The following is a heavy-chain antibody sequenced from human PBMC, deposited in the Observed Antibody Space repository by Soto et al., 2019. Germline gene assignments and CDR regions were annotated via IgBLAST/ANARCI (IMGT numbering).Heavy chain of an antibody. V-gene: IGHV3-23*01. CDR3: SRRTSGYFAY. CDR1: GFTYSDYT. J-gene: IGHJ4*02. Sequence: EVQLLQSGGGLVQPGGSLTLSCAASGFTYSDYTMSWVRQAPGAALESISAILADYNTYYTDSVRGRFTISRDNSKHTLYLEMKSLSAEDTAFYYCSRRTSGYFAYWGQGALVTVSS. D-gene: IGHD6-19*01. CDR2: ILADYNT.